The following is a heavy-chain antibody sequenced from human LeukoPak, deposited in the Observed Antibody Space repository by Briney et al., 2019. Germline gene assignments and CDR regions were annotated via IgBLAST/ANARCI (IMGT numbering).Heavy chain of an antibody. J-gene: IGHJ3*02. Sequence: SETLCLSCAVSVASISSGSNCCGCIRQPPGKTLEWTGSIYSSGSTYYNSSLQSRVIIIIDTPKNHFSLTLSSVTAADTAVYYCARSDGYGLVDIWGQGTMVTVSS. V-gene: IGHV4-39*07. CDR1: VASISSGSNC. CDR3: ARSDGYGLVDI. D-gene: IGHD3-10*01. CDR2: IYSSGST.